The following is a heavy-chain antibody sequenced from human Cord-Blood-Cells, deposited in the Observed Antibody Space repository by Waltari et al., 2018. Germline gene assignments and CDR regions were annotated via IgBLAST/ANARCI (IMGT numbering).Heavy chain of an antibody. CDR1: GYSISSGYY. J-gene: IGHJ2*01. CDR2: IYHSGST. V-gene: IGHV4-38-2*02. Sequence: QVQLQESGPGLVKPSETLSLTCAVSGYSISSGYYWGWIRQPPGKGLEWIGSIYHSGSTYYNPSLKSRVTISVDTSKNQFSLKLSSVTAADTAVYYCARDRNWGYWYFDLWGRGTLVTVSS. D-gene: IGHD7-27*01. CDR3: ARDRNWGYWYFDL.